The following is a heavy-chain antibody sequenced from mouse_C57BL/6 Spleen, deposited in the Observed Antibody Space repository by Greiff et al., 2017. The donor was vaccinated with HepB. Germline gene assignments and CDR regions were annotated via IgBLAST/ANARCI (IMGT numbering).Heavy chain of an antibody. CDR2: IDPSDSYT. D-gene: IGHD2-3*01. Sequence: QVQLQQPGAELVMPGASVKLSCKASGYTFTSYWMHWVKQRPGQGLEWIGEIDPSDSYTNYNQKFKGKSTLTVDKYYSTAYMQLSSMTSEDSAVYYCARPLYDGDYAMDYWGQGTSVTVSS. CDR1: GYTFTSYW. CDR3: ARPLYDGDYAMDY. J-gene: IGHJ4*01. V-gene: IGHV1-69*01.